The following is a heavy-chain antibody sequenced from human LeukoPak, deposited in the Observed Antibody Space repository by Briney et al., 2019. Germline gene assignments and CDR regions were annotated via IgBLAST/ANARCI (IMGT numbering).Heavy chain of an antibody. CDR2: IYYSGST. CDR3: ARDGVIVGATGTFDL. V-gene: IGHV4-39*07. Sequence: PSETLSLTCTVSGGSISSSSYYWGWIRQPPGKGLEWIGSIYYSGSTYYNPSLKSRVTISVDMSKNQFSLKLSSVTAADTAVYYCARDGVIVGATGTFDLWGQGTAVTVSS. J-gene: IGHJ3*01. D-gene: IGHD1-26*01. CDR1: GGSISSSSYY.